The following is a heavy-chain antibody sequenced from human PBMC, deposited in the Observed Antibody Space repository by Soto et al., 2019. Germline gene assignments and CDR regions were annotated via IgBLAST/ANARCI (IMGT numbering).Heavy chain of an antibody. J-gene: IGHJ5*02. CDR2: IHYTGFS. V-gene: IGHV4-34*01. Sequence: SETLSLTCAVYGGSFSGYYWSWIRKPPEKGLEWIGYIHYTGFSHYNPSLKSRVTISVDRSKNQFTLQLTSVTVEDTAVYYCATIPHATSIVVVPAAIVSWFNPWGQGTLVTVSS. CDR3: ATIPHATSIVVVPAAIVSWFNP. CDR1: GGSFSGYY. D-gene: IGHD2-2*01.